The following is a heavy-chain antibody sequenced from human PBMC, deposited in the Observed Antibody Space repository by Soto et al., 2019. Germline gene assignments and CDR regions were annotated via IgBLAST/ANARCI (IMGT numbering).Heavy chain of an antibody. D-gene: IGHD3-10*01. V-gene: IGHV4-30-4*01. Sequence: QVQLQESGPGLVKPSQNLSLTCTVSGGSISSGDYYWSWIRQPPGKGLEWIGYIYYSGSTYYNPSRKSRVTISVDTSKNQFSLKLSSVTAADTAVYYCARAPHYYGSGSYGYWGQGTLVTVSS. J-gene: IGHJ4*02. CDR1: GGSISSGDYY. CDR2: IYYSGST. CDR3: ARAPHYYGSGSYGY.